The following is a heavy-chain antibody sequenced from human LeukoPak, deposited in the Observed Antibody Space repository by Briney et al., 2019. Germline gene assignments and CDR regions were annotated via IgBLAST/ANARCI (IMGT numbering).Heavy chain of an antibody. CDR1: GFTFSSYA. CDR2: ISGSGGST. J-gene: IGHJ4*02. D-gene: IGHD3-10*01. CDR3: AKDLWFGETPPDY. V-gene: IGHV3-23*01. Sequence: GGSLRLSCAASGFTFSSYAMNWVRQAPGKGLEWVPAISGSGGSTYYADSVKGRFTISRDNSKNTLYLQMNSLRAEDTAVYYCAKDLWFGETPPDYWGQGTLVTVSS.